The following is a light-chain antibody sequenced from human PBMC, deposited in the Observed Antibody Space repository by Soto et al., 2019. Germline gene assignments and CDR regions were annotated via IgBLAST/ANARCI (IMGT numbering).Light chain of an antibody. Sequence: QSALTQPPSASGSPGQSVTISCTGTSNDIGGYNYVSWYQQHPGKAPQLIIYEVTKRPSGVPDRFSGSKSGNTASLTVSGLQAEDEADYNCSSYTYSNNAFRSMVFGGGTKLTVL. J-gene: IGLJ2*01. V-gene: IGLV2-8*01. CDR2: EVT. CDR1: SNDIGGYNY. CDR3: SSYTYSNNAFRSMV.